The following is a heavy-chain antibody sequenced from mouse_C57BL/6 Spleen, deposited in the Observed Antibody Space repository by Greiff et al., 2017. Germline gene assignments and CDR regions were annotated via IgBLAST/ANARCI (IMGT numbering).Heavy chain of an antibody. Sequence: EVQLVESGPGLVKPSQSLSLTCSVTGYSITSGYYWNWIRQFPGNKLEWMGYISYDGSNNYNPSLKNRISITRDTSKNQFFLKLNSVTTEDTATYYCAREDYGRYGYPYYFDYWGQGATLTVSS. CDR2: ISYDGSN. CDR1: GYSITSGYY. V-gene: IGHV3-6*01. J-gene: IGHJ2*01. D-gene: IGHD2-2*01. CDR3: AREDYGRYGYPYYFDY.